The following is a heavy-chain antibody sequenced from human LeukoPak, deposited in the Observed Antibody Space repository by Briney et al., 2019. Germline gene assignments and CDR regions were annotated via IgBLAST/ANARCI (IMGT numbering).Heavy chain of an antibody. CDR2: ISAYNGNT. CDR1: GYTFTSYG. Sequence: ASVTVSCKASGYTFTSYGISWVRQAPGQGLEWMGWISAYNGNTNYAQKLQGRVTMTTDTSTSTAYMELRSLRSDDTAVYYCARGGVSSGWYSLDAFDIWGQGTMVTVSS. J-gene: IGHJ3*02. D-gene: IGHD6-19*01. V-gene: IGHV1-18*01. CDR3: ARGGVSSGWYSLDAFDI.